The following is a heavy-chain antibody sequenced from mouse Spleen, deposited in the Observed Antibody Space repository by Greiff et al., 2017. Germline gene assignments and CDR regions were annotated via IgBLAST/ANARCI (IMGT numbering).Heavy chain of an antibody. D-gene: IGHD2-3*01. V-gene: IGHV3-1*02. CDR1: GYSITSGYS. J-gene: IGHJ1*01. CDR3: SRRDDGYSYWYFDV. CDR2: IPYSGST. Sequence: EVKLVESGPDLVKPSQSLSLTCTVTGYSITSGYSWHWIRQFPGNKLEWMGYIPYSGSTNYNPSLKSRIAITRDTSKNQFFLQLNSVTTEDTATYYCSRRDDGYSYWYFDVWGAGTTVTVSS.